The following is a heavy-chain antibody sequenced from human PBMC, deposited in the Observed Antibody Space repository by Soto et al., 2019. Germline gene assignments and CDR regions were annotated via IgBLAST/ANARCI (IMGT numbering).Heavy chain of an antibody. CDR2: INAGNGNT. CDR3: ARAPSWYIFDY. D-gene: IGHD6-13*01. V-gene: IGHV1-3*01. Sequence: QVQLVQSGAEVKKPGASVKVSCKASGYTFTTYATHWVRQAPGQRLEWMGWINAGNGNTKYSQKFQGRVTITRDTSASTAYMELSSLRSEDTAVYYCARAPSWYIFDYWGQGTLVTVSS. J-gene: IGHJ4*02. CDR1: GYTFTTYA.